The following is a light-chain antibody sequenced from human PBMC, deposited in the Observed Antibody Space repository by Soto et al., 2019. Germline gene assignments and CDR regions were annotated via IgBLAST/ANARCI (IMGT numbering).Light chain of an antibody. Sequence: EIVLTQSPGTLSLSPGERATLSCRASQSVSNNYLAWYQQKPGQAPRLLIYGASNRATGIPDRFSGSGSGTDFTLTISRLEPEDFAVYYCQKYGSSGTFGQGTNVEIK. J-gene: IGKJ1*01. V-gene: IGKV3-20*01. CDR2: GAS. CDR3: QKYGSSGT. CDR1: QSVSNNY.